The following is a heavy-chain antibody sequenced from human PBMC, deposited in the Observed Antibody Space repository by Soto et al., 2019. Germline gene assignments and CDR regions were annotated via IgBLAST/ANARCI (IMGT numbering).Heavy chain of an antibody. CDR3: AGWGGHDYNY. Sequence: EVQLLGSGGGLVQPGGSLRLSCVGSGFTFSTYWMNWVRQAPGTGLEWVANINPDGDVGMYVDSVKGRFTPSGDNARNSLCLQMNSLSVNDTAVYVCAGWGGHDYNYWGQGIQVTVSS. CDR1: GFTFSTYW. J-gene: IGHJ4*02. CDR2: INPDGDVG. V-gene: IGHV3-7*03. D-gene: IGHD3-16*01.